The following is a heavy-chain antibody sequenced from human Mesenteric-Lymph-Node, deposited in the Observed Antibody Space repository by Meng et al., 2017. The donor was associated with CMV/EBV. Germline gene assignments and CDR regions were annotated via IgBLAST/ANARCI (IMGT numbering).Heavy chain of an antibody. CDR3: VRGYCSSETCYPGGWFDP. CDR1: GGSISSSSYY. V-gene: IGHV4-39*07. Sequence: SETLSLTCTVSGGSISSSSYYWGWIRQPPGKGLEWIGSIYYSGSTYYNPSLKSRVTISVDTSKNQFSLELSRLTSDDTAVYYCVRGYCSSETCYPGGWFDPWGQGTLVTVSS. CDR2: IYYSGST. J-gene: IGHJ5*02. D-gene: IGHD2-15*01.